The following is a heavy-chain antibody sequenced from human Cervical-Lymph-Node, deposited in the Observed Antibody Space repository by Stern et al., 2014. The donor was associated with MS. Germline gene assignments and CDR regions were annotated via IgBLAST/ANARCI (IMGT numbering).Heavy chain of an antibody. Sequence: VQLVESGAEVKKPWSSVKVSCKASGGTFSSYAINWVRQAPGQGPEWMGGVSPSFGTANDAQKFQGRVTITADESTSTAYMELSSLRSEDTAVYYCARDSRHYDASYYFDSWGQGTLVTVSS. CDR3: ARDSRHYDASYYFDS. D-gene: IGHD3-16*01. CDR1: GGTFSSYA. J-gene: IGHJ4*02. CDR2: VSPSFGTA. V-gene: IGHV1-69*01.